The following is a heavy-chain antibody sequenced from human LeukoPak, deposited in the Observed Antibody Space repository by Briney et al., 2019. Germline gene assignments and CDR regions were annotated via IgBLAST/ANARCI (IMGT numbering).Heavy chain of an antibody. J-gene: IGHJ4*02. D-gene: IGHD1-26*01. CDR1: GFTFSDFG. V-gene: IGHV3-21*01. CDR3: ARDLKGSGSYLFGY. Sequence: SGGSLRLSCTASGFTFSDFGMHWVRQAPGKGLEWVSSISSSSSYIYYADSVKGRFTISRDDAKNSLYLQMNSLRAEDTAVYYCARDLKGSGSYLFGYWGQGTLVTVSS. CDR2: ISSSSSYI.